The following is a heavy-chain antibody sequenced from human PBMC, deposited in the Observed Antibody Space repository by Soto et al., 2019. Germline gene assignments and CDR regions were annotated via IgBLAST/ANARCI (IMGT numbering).Heavy chain of an antibody. CDR1: GFTFSSYA. D-gene: IGHD2-15*01. Sequence: QVQLVESGGGVVQPGRSLRLSCAASGFTFSSYAMHWVRQAPGKGLEWVAVIWYDGSNKYYADSVKGRFTISRDNSKNTLYLQINSLRAEDTAVYYCARGPVVVTATHWFDPWGQGTLVTVSS. CDR3: ARGPVVVTATHWFDP. V-gene: IGHV3-33*01. CDR2: IWYDGSNK. J-gene: IGHJ5*02.